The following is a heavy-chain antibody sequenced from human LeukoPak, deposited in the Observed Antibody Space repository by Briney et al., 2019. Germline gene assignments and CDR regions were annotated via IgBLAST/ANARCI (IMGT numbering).Heavy chain of an antibody. D-gene: IGHD3-10*01. V-gene: IGHV4-34*01. J-gene: IGHJ5*02. Sequence: SETLSLTCTASGGSISSYYWSWIRQPPGKGLEWIGEINHSGSTNYNPSLKSRVTISVDTSKNQFSLKLGSVTAADTAVYYCARGLWFGSNWFDPWGQGTLVTVSS. CDR3: ARGLWFGSNWFDP. CDR1: GGSISSYY. CDR2: INHSGST.